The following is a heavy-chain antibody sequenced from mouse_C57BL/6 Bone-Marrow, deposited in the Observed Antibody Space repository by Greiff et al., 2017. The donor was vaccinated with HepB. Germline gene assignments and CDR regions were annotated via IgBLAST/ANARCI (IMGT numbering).Heavy chain of an antibody. CDR1: GYTFTSYG. V-gene: IGHV1-81*01. Sequence: QVQLKRSGAELARPGASVKLSCKASGYTFTSYGISWVKQRTGQGLEWIGEIYPRSGNTYYNEKFKGKATLTADKSSSTAYMELRSLTSEDSAVYFCARGYYGPWFAYWGQGTLVTVSA. CDR2: IYPRSGNT. J-gene: IGHJ3*01. D-gene: IGHD1-1*01. CDR3: ARGYYGPWFAY.